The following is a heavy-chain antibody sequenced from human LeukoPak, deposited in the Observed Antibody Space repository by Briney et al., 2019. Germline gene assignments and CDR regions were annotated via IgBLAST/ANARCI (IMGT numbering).Heavy chain of an antibody. J-gene: IGHJ4*02. CDR1: GFTFSSYS. CDR3: ARDRAGIAAY. Sequence: GGSLRLSCAASGFTFSSYSMNWVRQAPGKGLEWVSYISSSSSTIYYADSVKGRFTISRDNAKNSLYLRMNSLRAEDTAVYYCARDRAGIAAYWGQGTLVTVSS. D-gene: IGHD6-13*01. V-gene: IGHV3-48*01. CDR2: ISSSSSTI.